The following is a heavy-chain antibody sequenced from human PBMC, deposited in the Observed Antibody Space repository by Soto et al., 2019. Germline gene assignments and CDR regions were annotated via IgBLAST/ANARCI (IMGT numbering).Heavy chain of an antibody. V-gene: IGHV1-18*01. Sequence: QVQLVQSGAEVKKPGASVKVSCKASGYTFTSYGISWVRQAPGQGLEWMGWISVYNGNTNYAQKLQGRVTMTTDTSTSTAYMELRSLRSDDTAVYYCARDLTSDIVVVPAAMLDYWGQGTLVTVSS. J-gene: IGHJ4*02. CDR1: GYTFTSYG. D-gene: IGHD2-2*01. CDR2: ISVYNGNT. CDR3: ARDLTSDIVVVPAAMLDY.